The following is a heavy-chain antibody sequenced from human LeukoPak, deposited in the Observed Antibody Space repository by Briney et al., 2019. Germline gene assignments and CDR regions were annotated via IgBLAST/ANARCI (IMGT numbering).Heavy chain of an antibody. Sequence: PGGSLRLSCAASGFTFSNAWMSWVRQAPGKGLEWVSYISSSGSTIYYADSVKGRFTISRDNAKNSLYLQMNSLRAEDTAVYYCARDQLERWLQWYDAFDIWGQGTMVTVSS. CDR2: ISSSGSTI. D-gene: IGHD5-24*01. J-gene: IGHJ3*02. CDR1: GFTFSNAW. V-gene: IGHV3-11*04. CDR3: ARDQLERWLQWYDAFDI.